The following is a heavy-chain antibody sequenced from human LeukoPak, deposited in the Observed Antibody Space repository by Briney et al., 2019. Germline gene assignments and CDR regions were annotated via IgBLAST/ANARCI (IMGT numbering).Heavy chain of an antibody. V-gene: IGHV3-53*01. D-gene: IGHD3-22*01. CDR1: GFTVSNNY. CDR2: IYSGGST. CDR3: ARGGHYDSWRAFDI. J-gene: IGHJ3*02. Sequence: GGSLRLSCAASGFTVSNNYMNWVRQAPGKGLEWVSVIYSGGSTYYADSVKGRCTISRDNAKNSLYLQMNSVRAEDTAVYYCARGGHYDSWRAFDIWGQGTMVTVSS.